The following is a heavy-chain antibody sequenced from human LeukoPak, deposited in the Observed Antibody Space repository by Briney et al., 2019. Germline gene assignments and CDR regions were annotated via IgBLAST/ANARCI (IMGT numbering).Heavy chain of an antibody. CDR3: ANLYDSSGYITLGYFDY. Sequence: GGSLRLSCAASGFTFSSYGMHWVRQAPGKGLEWVSAISGSGGSTYYADSVKGRFTISRDNSKNTLYLQMNSLRAEDTAVYYCANLYDSSGYITLGYFDYRGQGTLVTVSS. J-gene: IGHJ4*02. CDR1: GFTFSSYG. D-gene: IGHD3-22*01. V-gene: IGHV3-23*01. CDR2: ISGSGGST.